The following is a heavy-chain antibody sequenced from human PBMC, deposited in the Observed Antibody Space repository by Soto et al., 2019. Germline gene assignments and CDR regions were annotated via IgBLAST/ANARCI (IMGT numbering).Heavy chain of an antibody. CDR1: GFTFSSYV. V-gene: IGHV3-64D*06. Sequence: PGGSLRLSCSASGFTFSSYVMHWVRQAPGKGLEYVSAISSSGGSTYYADSVKGRFTISRDNSKNTLYLQMSSLRVEDTAMYYFLKNLHYYDRCGDWGYWAQGPSLSVSS. D-gene: IGHD3-22*01. CDR3: LKNLHYYDRCGDWGY. J-gene: IGHJ4*02. CDR2: ISSSGGST.